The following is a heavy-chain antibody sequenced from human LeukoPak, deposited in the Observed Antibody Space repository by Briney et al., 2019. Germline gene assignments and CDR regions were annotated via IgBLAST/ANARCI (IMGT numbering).Heavy chain of an antibody. V-gene: IGHV3-33*01. CDR2: IWYDGSNK. D-gene: IGHD5-24*01. J-gene: IGHJ4*02. Sequence: GGSLRLSCAASGFTFSSYGMHWVRQAPGKGLEWVAVIWYDGSNKYYADSVKGRFTISRDNSKNTLYLQMNSLRAEDTAVYYCAMRDGYNLGFNYWGQGTLDTVSS. CDR1: GFTFSSYG. CDR3: AMRDGYNLGFNY.